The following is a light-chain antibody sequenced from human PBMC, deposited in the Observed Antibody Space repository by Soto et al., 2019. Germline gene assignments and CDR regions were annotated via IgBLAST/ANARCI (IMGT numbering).Light chain of an antibody. CDR3: QQSFSTIS. CDR1: QSISNY. J-gene: IGKJ5*01. V-gene: IGKV1-39*01. Sequence: DIQMTQSPSSLSASVGDRVTITCRSSQSISNYLHWYQQKPGQAPKLLIHGASNLQSGVPSRFSGGGSGTQFTLTISSLQPEDFAIYYCQQSFSTISFGQGTRLEIK. CDR2: GAS.